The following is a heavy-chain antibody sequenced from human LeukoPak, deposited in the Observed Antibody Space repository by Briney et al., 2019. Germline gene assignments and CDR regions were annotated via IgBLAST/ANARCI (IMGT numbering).Heavy chain of an antibody. CDR2: IIPIFGTA. V-gene: IGHV1-69*01. CDR1: GGTFSSYA. J-gene: IGHJ4*02. CDR3: ASSTPGIAAAGIRIPILDY. Sequence: GASVKVSCTASGGTFSSYAISWVRQAPGQGLEWMGGIIPIFGTANYAQKFQGRVTITADESTSTAYMKLSSLRSEDTAVYYCASSTPGIAAAGIRIPILDYWGQGTLVTVSS. D-gene: IGHD6-13*01.